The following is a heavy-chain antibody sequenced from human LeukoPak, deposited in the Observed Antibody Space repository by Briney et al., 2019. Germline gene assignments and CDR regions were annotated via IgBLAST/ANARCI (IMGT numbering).Heavy chain of an antibody. D-gene: IGHD5-18*01. CDR3: AREGVVDTAMVTGFDY. CDR2: INPSGGST. CDR1: GYTFTSYY. V-gene: IGHV1-46*01. J-gene: IGHJ4*02. Sequence: GASVKLSCKASGYTFTSYYMHWVRQAPGQGLEWMGIINPSGGSTSYAQKFQGRVTMTRDTTTSTVYMELSRLRSEDPAVYYCAREGVVDTAMVTGFDYWGQGTLVTASS.